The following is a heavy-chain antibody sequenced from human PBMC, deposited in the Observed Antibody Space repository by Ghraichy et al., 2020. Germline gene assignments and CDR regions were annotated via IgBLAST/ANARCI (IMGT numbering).Heavy chain of an antibody. V-gene: IGHV1-2*02. J-gene: IGHJ4*02. Sequence: ASVKVSCKASGYTFTGYYIHWVRQAPGQGLEWMGWINPNSGGTNCSQKFQGRVTMTRDTSISTAYMELSRLRSDDTAVYYCARVSRWELLFDYWGQGTLVTVSS. CDR1: GYTFTGYY. D-gene: IGHD1-26*01. CDR2: INPNSGGT. CDR3: ARVSRWELLFDY.